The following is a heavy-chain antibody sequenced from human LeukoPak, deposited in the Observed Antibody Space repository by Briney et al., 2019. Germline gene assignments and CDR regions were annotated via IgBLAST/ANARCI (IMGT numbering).Heavy chain of an antibody. CDR3: ARDDRAAGTTFDY. CDR2: INPNSGGT. J-gene: IGHJ4*02. V-gene: IGHV1-2*02. CDR1: GYTFTGYY. Sequence: ASVKVSCKASGYTFTGYYMHWVRQAPGQGLEWMGWINPNSGGTNYAQKFQGRVTMTRDTSISTAYMELSRLRSEDTAVYYCARDDRAAGTTFDYWGQGTLVTAS. D-gene: IGHD6-13*01.